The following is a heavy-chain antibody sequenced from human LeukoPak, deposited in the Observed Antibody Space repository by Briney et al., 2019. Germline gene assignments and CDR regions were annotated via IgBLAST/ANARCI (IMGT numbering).Heavy chain of an antibody. CDR3: ARGELELLAFDI. V-gene: IGHV4-59*12. Sequence: SETLSLTCTVSGGSISSYYWSWIRQPPGKGLEWIGNIYDRGSTKYNPSLKSRVTISVDTSKDQFSLRLSSVTAADTAVYYCARGELELLAFDIWGQGTMVTVSS. J-gene: IGHJ3*02. CDR1: GGSISSYY. D-gene: IGHD1-7*01. CDR2: IYDRGST.